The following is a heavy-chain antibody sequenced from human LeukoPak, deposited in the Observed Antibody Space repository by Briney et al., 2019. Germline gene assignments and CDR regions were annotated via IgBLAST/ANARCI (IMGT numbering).Heavy chain of an antibody. Sequence: GVSLTLSCAASGMTFSNHWMHWVREAPGKGLVWVSLINTAERNTIYTASVKGRFTISRDNGKSILYLQMNSLRAEDTGIYYCTTGPSYGYEWWGQGTVVTVSS. J-gene: IGHJ4*02. V-gene: IGHV3-74*01. CDR1: GMTFSNHW. CDR3: TTGPSYGYEW. CDR2: INTAERNT. D-gene: IGHD3-16*01.